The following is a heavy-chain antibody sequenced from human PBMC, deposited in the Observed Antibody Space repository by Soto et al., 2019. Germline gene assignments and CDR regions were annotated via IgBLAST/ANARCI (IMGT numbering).Heavy chain of an antibody. CDR1: GFTVSSNY. J-gene: IGHJ6*04. V-gene: IGHV3-53*01. Sequence: GGSLRLSYAASGFTVSSNYMSWVRQAPGKGLEWVSVIYSGGSTYYADSVKGRFTISRDNSKNTLYLQMNSLRAEDTAVYYCARDDVLCDGGRCYGVPLDVCGKGTTVIVSS. CDR3: ARDDVLCDGGRCYGVPLDV. CDR2: IYSGGST. D-gene: IGHD2-15*01.